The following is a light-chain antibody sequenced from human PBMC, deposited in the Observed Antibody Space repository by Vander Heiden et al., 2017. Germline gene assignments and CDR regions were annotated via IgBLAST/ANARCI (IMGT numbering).Light chain of an antibody. CDR1: SGYSNYK. J-gene: IGLJ3*02. CDR2: VGTGGIVG. CDR3: GADHGSGSNFVSV. Sequence: QPVLTQPPSAPASLGASVTLTCTLSSGYSNYKVDWYQQRPGKGPRFVMRVGTGGIVGSKGDGIPDRFSVLGSGLNRYLTIKNIQEEDESDYHCGADHGSGSNFVSVFGGGTKLTVL. V-gene: IGLV9-49*01.